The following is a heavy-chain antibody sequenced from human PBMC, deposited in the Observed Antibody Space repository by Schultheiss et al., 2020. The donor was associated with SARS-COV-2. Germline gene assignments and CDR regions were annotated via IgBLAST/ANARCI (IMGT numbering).Heavy chain of an antibody. D-gene: IGHD1-26*01. Sequence: GGSLRLSCAASGFTFSDYYMSWIRQAPGKGLEWVSDISSRNGYTNYADSVKGRFTISRDNAKNSLYLQMSSLRVEDTAVYYCARAVNSGSYYWGQGTLVTVSS. CDR3: ARAVNSGSYY. J-gene: IGHJ4*02. V-gene: IGHV3-11*06. CDR2: ISSRNGYT. CDR1: GFTFSDYY.